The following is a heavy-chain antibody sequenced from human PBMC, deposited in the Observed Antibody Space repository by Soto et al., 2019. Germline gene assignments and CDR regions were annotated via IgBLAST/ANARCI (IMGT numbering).Heavy chain of an antibody. D-gene: IGHD3-3*01. Sequence: QVTLKESGPVLVKPTETLTLTCTVSGFSLSNTRMSVSWIRQPPGKALEWLAHRFSNDEKSYSQSLKSRLTISKDTSKIQVVLTMTNMYPVDTGTYYCARTRICSSYYSYGLDVWGQGTTVTVSS. CDR3: ARTRICSSYYSYGLDV. V-gene: IGHV2-26*01. J-gene: IGHJ6*02. CDR2: RFSNDEK. CDR1: GFSLSNTRMS.